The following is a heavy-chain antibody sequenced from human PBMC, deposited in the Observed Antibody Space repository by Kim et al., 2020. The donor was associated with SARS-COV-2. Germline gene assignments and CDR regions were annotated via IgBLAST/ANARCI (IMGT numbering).Heavy chain of an antibody. CDR1: GGSISSSSYY. Sequence: ETLSLTCTVSGGSISSSSYYWGWIRQPPGKGLEWIGSIYYSGSTYYNPSLKSRVTISVDTSKNQFSLKLSSVTAADTAVYYCARTVFVVGYYFDYWGQGTLVTVSS. V-gene: IGHV4-39*01. CDR3: ARTVFVVGYYFDY. CDR2: IYYSGST. J-gene: IGHJ4*02. D-gene: IGHD2-15*01.